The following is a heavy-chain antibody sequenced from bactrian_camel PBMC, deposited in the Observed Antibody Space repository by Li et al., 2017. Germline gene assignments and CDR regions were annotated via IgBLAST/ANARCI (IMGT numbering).Heavy chain of an antibody. J-gene: IGHJ4*01. V-gene: IGHV3S1*01. CDR2: IYTGGAIT. Sequence: HVQLVESGGGSGQPGGSLRLSCVASGFTFNRACMAWFRQAPGKEREGVAAIYTGGAITYYADSVLGRFTISQDNTKNTVSLQMNSLRSEDTALYYCVTLHTTYGVNGWGQGTQVTVS. CDR3: VTLHTTYGVNG. CDR1: GFTFNRAC. D-gene: IGHD2*01.